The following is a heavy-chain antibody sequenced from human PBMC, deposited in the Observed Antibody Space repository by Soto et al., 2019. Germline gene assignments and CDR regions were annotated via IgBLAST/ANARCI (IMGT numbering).Heavy chain of an antibody. CDR2: ISRDGYRT. CDR3: ARGQLVNPGYYYALDI. V-gene: IGHV3-64*04. Sequence: GGFLRLSCSASGFTFSTYALHWVRQAPGKGLEYVSAISRDGYRTYYADSVKGRFTISRDNAKNMLYLEPTTLTADDTAVYYCARGQLVNPGYYYALDIWGQGTAVTVSS. J-gene: IGHJ6*02. CDR1: GFTFSTYA. D-gene: IGHD3-10*01.